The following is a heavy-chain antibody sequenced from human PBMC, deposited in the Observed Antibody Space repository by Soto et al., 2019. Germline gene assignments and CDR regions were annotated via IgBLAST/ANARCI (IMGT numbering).Heavy chain of an antibody. D-gene: IGHD3-16*01. V-gene: IGHV3-48*01. CDR2: ISSSSSTI. CDR3: ARGLISSLAYYMDV. Sequence: PGGSLRLSCAASGFTFSSYSMNWVRQAPGKGLEWVSYISSSSSTIYYADSVKGRFTIPRDNAKNSLYLQMNSLRAEDTAVYYCARGLISSLAYYMDVWGKGTTVTVSS. J-gene: IGHJ6*03. CDR1: GFTFSSYS.